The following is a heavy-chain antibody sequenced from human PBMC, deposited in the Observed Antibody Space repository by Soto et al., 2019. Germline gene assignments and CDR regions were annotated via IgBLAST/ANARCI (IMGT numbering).Heavy chain of an antibody. V-gene: IGHV3-23*01. CDR2: ISGSGGST. CDR3: AKGQWFGPSTHDY. Sequence: EVQLLESGGGLVQPGGSLRLSCAASGFTFSSYDMSWVRQAPGKGLEWVSAISGSGGSTYYADSVKGRFTISRDNSKNTLYLQMNSLRAEDTAVYYCAKGQWFGPSTHDYWGQGTLVTVSS. D-gene: IGHD3-10*01. J-gene: IGHJ4*02. CDR1: GFTFSSYD.